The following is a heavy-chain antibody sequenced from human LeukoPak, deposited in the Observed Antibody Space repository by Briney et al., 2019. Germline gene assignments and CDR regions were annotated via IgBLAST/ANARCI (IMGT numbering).Heavy chain of an antibody. CDR2: MNPNSGNT. V-gene: IGHV1-8*01. D-gene: IGHD4-17*01. CDR3: ARADPYGDYYYYGMDV. J-gene: IGHJ6*02. Sequence: ASVKASCKASGYTFTSYDINWVRQATGQGLEWMGWMNPNSGNTGYAQKFQGRVTMTRNTSISTAYMELSSLRSEDTAVYYCARADPYGDYYYYGMDVWGQGTTVTVSS. CDR1: GYTFTSYD.